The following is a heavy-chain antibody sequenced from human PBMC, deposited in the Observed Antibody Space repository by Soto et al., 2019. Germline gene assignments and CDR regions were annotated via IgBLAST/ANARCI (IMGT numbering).Heavy chain of an antibody. CDR3: ARQYRYSYGFFDY. V-gene: IGHV5-51*01. CDR1: GYSFTSYW. CDR2: IYPGDSDT. Sequence: GESLKISCXGSGYSFTSYWIGWVRQMPGKGLEWMGIIYPGDSDTRYSPSFQGQVTISADKSISTAYLQWSSLKASDTAMYYCARQYRYSYGFFDYWGQGTLVTVSS. D-gene: IGHD5-18*01. J-gene: IGHJ4*02.